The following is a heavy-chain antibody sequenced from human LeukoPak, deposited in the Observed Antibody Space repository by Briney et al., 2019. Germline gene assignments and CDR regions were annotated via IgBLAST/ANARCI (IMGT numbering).Heavy chain of an antibody. V-gene: IGHV3-21*01. D-gene: IGHD2-2*01. Sequence: GGSPRLSCAASGFTFSNYAMSWVRQAPGKGLEWVSSISSGSSYIYNADSVKGRFTISRDNAKNSLYLQMNSLRAEDTAVYYCARGAQIVVTPTAQARPGPSGVDYWGQGTLVTVSS. J-gene: IGHJ4*02. CDR2: ISSGSSYI. CDR3: ARGAQIVVTPTAQARPGPSGVDY. CDR1: GFTFSNYA.